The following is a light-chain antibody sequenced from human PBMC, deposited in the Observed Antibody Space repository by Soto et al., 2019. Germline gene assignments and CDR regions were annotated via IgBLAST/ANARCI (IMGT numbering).Light chain of an antibody. J-gene: IGKJ4*01. V-gene: IGKV3-20*01. CDR3: QQYGSSQT. CDR2: GAS. Sequence: ELVLTQSPGTLSLSPGERATLSCRASQSVSSSYLAWYQQKPGQAPRLLLYGASSRATSIPDRFSGSGSGTDFTLTISRLEPEEVAVYDCQQYGSSQTFGGGTKVESK. CDR1: QSVSSSY.